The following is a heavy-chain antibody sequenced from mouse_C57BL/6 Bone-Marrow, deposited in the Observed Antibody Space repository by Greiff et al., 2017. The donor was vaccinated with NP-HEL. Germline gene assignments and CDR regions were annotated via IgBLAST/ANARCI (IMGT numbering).Heavy chain of an antibody. CDR2: IDPSDSET. V-gene: IGHV1-52*01. J-gene: IGHJ2*01. CDR3: ARRYYGSSPYYFDY. CDR1: GYTFTSYW. Sequence: VQLQQPGAELVRPGSSVKLSCKASGYTFTSYWMHWVKQRPIQGLEWIGNIDPSDSETHYNQKFKDKATLTVDKSSSTAYMQLSSLTSEDSAVYYCARRYYGSSPYYFDYWGQGTPLTVSS. D-gene: IGHD1-1*01.